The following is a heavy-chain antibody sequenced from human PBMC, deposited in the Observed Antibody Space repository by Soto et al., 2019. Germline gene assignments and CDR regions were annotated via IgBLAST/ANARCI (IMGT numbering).Heavy chain of an antibody. CDR1: GFTFTSSA. CDR3: AADQTGDYGMDV. D-gene: IGHD3-10*01. V-gene: IGHV1-58*01. J-gene: IGHJ6*02. CDR2: IVVGSGNT. Sequence: SVKVSCKASGFTFTSSAVQWVRQARGQRLEWIGWIVVGSGNTNYAQKFQERVTITRDMSTSTAYMELSSLRSEDTAVYYCAADQTGDYGMDVWGQGTTVTVSS.